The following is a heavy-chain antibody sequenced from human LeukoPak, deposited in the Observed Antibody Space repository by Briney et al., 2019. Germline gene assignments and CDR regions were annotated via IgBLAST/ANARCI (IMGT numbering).Heavy chain of an antibody. CDR3: AAEEWELLTYFDY. CDR2: ISSSGSTI. V-gene: IGHV3-11*01. J-gene: IGHJ4*02. CDR1: GFTFSDYY. D-gene: IGHD1-26*01. Sequence: GGSLRLSCAASGFTFSDYYRSWIRQAPGKGLEWVSYISSSGSTIYYADSVKGRFTISRDNAKNSLYLQMNSLRAEDTAVYYCAAEEWELLTYFDYWGQGTLVTVSS.